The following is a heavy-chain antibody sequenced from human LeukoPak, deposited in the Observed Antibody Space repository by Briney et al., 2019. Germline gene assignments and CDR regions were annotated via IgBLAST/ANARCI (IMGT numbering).Heavy chain of an antibody. Sequence: GGSLRLSCAASGFTFSKYFMHWVRQAPGKGLEWVADIASDGSHTFYVESVKGRFTISRDNSKNTLYLQMNSLGPEDTAVYFCARERQDTVIHSGAFDIWGQGTMVTVSS. V-gene: IGHV3-30-3*01. CDR2: IASDGSHT. CDR3: ARERQDTVIHSGAFDI. J-gene: IGHJ3*02. CDR1: GFTFSKYF. D-gene: IGHD2-21*02.